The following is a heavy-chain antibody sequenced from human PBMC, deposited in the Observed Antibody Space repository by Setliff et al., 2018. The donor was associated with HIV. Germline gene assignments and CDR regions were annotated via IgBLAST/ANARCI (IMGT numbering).Heavy chain of an antibody. Sequence: SETLSLTCTVSGGSINSYYWSWIRQPAGKGLEWIGRIYTSGSANYNPSLKSRVTISVDTSTNQFSLKLTSVTAADTAVYYCARDWNHYFYYMDVWGKGTTVTVSS. J-gene: IGHJ6*03. D-gene: IGHD1-1*01. CDR1: GGSINSYY. CDR3: ARDWNHYFYYMDV. CDR2: IYTSGSA. V-gene: IGHV4-4*07.